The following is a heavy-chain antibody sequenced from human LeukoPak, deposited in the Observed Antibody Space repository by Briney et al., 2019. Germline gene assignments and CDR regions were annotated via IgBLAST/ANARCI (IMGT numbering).Heavy chain of an antibody. J-gene: IGHJ2*01. Sequence: SATLSLTCTVSGGSISSSPYYWSWIRQPPGKGLEWISEINHSGSTNYNPSLKSRVTISVDTSKNQFSLKLSSVTAADTAVYYCASGSGGRSPSYWSFDLWGRGTLVTVSS. CDR2: INHSGST. D-gene: IGHD3-10*01. CDR3: ASGSGGRSPSYWSFDL. CDR1: GGSISSSPYY. V-gene: IGHV4-39*07.